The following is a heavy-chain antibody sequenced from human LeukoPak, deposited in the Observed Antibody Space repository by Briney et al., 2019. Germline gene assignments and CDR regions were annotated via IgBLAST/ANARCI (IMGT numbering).Heavy chain of an antibody. Sequence: GGSLRLSCAASGFTFNNYWMSWVRQAPGKGLEWVANIKQDGSEKYYVDSVKGRFTISRDNAKNSLYLQMNSLRAEDTAVYYCARGYYYGSGSYLHWGQGTLVTVSS. CDR3: ARGYYYGSGSYLH. CDR2: IKQDGSEK. CDR1: GFTFNNYW. J-gene: IGHJ4*02. D-gene: IGHD3-10*01. V-gene: IGHV3-7*04.